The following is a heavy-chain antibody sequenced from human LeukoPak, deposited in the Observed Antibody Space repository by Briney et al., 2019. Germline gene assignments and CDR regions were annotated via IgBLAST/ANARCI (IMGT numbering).Heavy chain of an antibody. CDR3: AKVEGASKASVY. CDR1: EFTFSSYA. V-gene: IGHV3-23*01. CDR2: ISGSGGST. D-gene: IGHD1-1*01. J-gene: IGHJ4*02. Sequence: GGSLRLSCAASEFTFSSYAMTWVRQAPGKGLEWVSSISGSGGSTYYADSVKGRFTVSRDNSKNTLYLQMYSLRAEDTAVYYCAKVEGASKASVYWGQGALVTVSS.